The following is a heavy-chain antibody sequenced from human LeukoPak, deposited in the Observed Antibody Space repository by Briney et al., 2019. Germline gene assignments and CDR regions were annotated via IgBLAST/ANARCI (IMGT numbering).Heavy chain of an antibody. J-gene: IGHJ5*02. CDR2: INHSGST. V-gene: IGHV4-34*01. CDR1: GGSFSGYY. Sequence: SETLSLTCAVYGGSFSGYYWSWIRQPPGKGLEWIGEINHSGSTNYNPSLKGRVTISVDTSKNQFSLKLSSVTAADTAVYYCARGRGFRFLEVVPEKWVDPWGQGTLVTVSS. D-gene: IGHD3-3*01. CDR3: ARGRGFRFLEVVPEKWVDP.